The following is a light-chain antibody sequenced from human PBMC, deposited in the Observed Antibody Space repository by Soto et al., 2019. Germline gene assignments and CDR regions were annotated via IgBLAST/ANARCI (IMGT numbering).Light chain of an antibody. CDR1: QSVSSYY. J-gene: IGKJ1*01. CDR3: QQCGSSPWT. CDR2: AAS. Sequence: EIVLTQSPGTLSLSPGERATLSCRASQSVSSYYLAWYHQKPGQAPRLLIYAASSRATGIPDRFSGGGSGTDFTLTISRLEPEDFAVYYCQQCGSSPWTFGQGTKVDIK. V-gene: IGKV3-20*01.